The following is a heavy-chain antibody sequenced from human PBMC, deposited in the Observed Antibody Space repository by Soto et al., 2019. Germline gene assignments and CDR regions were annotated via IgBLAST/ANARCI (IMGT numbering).Heavy chain of an antibody. D-gene: IGHD3-10*01. Sequence: HGESLKISCKGSVYSFTSYWIGWVRQMPGKGLEWMGIIYPGDSDTRYSPSFQGQVTISADKSISTAYLQWSSLKASDTAMYYCARSRGSSAGRFDYWGQGTLVTVSS. CDR3: ARSRGSSAGRFDY. CDR2: IYPGDSDT. J-gene: IGHJ4*02. V-gene: IGHV5-51*01. CDR1: VYSFTSYW.